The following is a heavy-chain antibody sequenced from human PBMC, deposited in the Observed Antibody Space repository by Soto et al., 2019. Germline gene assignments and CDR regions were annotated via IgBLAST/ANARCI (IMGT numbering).Heavy chain of an antibody. Sequence: SQTLSLTGAISGDSVSSNTVAWNWIRQSPSRGFEWLGRTYYRSKWYDDYAESVKSRITINPDTSKNQFSLHLNSVTLEDTAVYYCARAHRLLWFGEFPLDYWGQGTLVTVSS. V-gene: IGHV6-1*01. D-gene: IGHD3-10*01. J-gene: IGHJ4*02. CDR3: ARAHRLLWFGEFPLDY. CDR1: GDSVSSNTVA. CDR2: TYYRSKWYD.